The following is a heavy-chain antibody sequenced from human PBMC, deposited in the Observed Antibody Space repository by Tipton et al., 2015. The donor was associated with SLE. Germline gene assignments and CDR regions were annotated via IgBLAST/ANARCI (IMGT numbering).Heavy chain of an antibody. CDR2: IYTSGST. Sequence: TLSLTCTVSGGSISSGSYYWSWIRQPAGKGLEWIGYIYTSGSTNYNPSLKSRVTISVDTSKNQFSLKLSSVTAADTAVYYCARGPPRNYYWGQGTLVTVSS. J-gene: IGHJ4*02. CDR3: ARGPPRNYY. V-gene: IGHV4-61*09. CDR1: GGSISSGSYY. D-gene: IGHD1-14*01.